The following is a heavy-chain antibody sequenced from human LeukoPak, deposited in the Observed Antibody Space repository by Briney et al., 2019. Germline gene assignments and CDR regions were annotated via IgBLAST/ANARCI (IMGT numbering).Heavy chain of an antibody. D-gene: IGHD5-24*01. CDR3: ARGGDGYIQD. CDR2: IVPLFGRT. V-gene: IGHV1-69*06. Sequence: GASVKVSCKASGGTLNSGAISWVRQAPGQGLEWMGGIVPLFGRTNYAQKFQGRVTITADKSTSTAYMELSSLRSEDTAVYYCARGGDGYIQDWGQGTLVTVSS. CDR1: GGTLNSGA. J-gene: IGHJ4*02.